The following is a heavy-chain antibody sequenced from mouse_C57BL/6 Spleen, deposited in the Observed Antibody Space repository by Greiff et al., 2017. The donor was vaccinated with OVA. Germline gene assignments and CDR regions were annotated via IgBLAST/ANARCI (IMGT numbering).Heavy chain of an antibody. V-gene: IGHV10-1*01. CDR3: VRSSLLYYFDY. CDR1: GFSFNTYA. D-gene: IGHD1-1*01. Sequence: EVKLMESGGGLVQPKGSLKLSCAASGFSFNTYAMNWVRQAPGKGLEWVARIRSKSNNYATYYADSVKDRFTISRDDSESMLYLQMNNLKTEDTAMYYCVRSSLLYYFDYWGQGTTLTVSS. CDR2: IRSKSNNYAT. J-gene: IGHJ2*01.